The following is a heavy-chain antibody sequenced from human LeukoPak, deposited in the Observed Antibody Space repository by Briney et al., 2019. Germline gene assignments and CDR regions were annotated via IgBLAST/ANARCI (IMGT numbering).Heavy chain of an antibody. CDR3: ARREVKAAPDDYYYYGMDV. V-gene: IGHV1-69*01. Sequence: ASVKVSCKASGGTFSSYAISWVRQAPGQGLEWMGGIIPIFGTANYAQKFQGRVTITADESTSTAYMELSSLRSGDTAVYYCARREVKAAPDDYYYYGMDVWGKGTTVTVSS. J-gene: IGHJ6*04. CDR2: IIPIFGTA. D-gene: IGHD6-13*01. CDR1: GGTFSSYA.